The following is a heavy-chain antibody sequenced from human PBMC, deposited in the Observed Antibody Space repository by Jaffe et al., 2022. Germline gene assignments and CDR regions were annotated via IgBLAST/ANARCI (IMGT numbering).Heavy chain of an antibody. J-gene: IGHJ4*02. Sequence: QVHLVESGGGLVKPGGSLRLSCEASGFTFSDYYMSWIRQVPGKGLELVSYIAGSGTPTHYADSVKGRFTISRDNAKNSLFLQMTSLRAEDTAMYYCVRGGYIGYVIYWGQGSLVTVSS. CDR1: GFTFSDYY. CDR2: IAGSGTPT. CDR3: VRGGYIGYVIY. D-gene: IGHD5-12*01. V-gene: IGHV3-11*01.